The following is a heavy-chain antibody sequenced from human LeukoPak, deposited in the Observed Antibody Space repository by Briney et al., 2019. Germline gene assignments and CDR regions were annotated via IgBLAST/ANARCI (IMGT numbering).Heavy chain of an antibody. CDR3: AKEYGYDYNYYYSMDV. Sequence: GGSLRLSCAASGFTFSSYSMNWVRQAPGKGLEWVGRITSKTNSYATAYAVSVKGSFTISRDKSKNTVYLQMNSLRAEDTAVYFCAKEYGYDYNYYYSMDVWGKGTTVTISS. CDR1: GFTFSSYS. V-gene: IGHV3-73*01. CDR2: ITSKTNSYAT. D-gene: IGHD1-1*01. J-gene: IGHJ6*03.